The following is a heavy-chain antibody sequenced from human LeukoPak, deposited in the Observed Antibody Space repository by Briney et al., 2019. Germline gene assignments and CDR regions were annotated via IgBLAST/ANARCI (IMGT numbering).Heavy chain of an antibody. V-gene: IGHV3-9*01. CDR2: ISWNSRTI. D-gene: IGHD2/OR15-2a*01. CDR1: GFIVDDYA. CDR3: AKDKSSTTKYYGMDV. Sequence: GRSLRLSCAASGFIVDDYAMHWVRQAPGKGLEWVSSISWNSRTIAYADSVKGRFTIARDNGKNSLYLQMNSLRSEDTALYSCAKDKSSTTKYYGMDVWGQGTTVTVSS. J-gene: IGHJ6*02.